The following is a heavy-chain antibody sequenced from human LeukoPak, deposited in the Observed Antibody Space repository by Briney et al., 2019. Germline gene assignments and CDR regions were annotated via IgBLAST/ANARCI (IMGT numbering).Heavy chain of an antibody. Sequence: GGSLRLSCAASGFTFSSYSMNWVRQAPGKGLEWVSSISSSSSSYIYYADSVKGRFTISRDNAKNSLYLQMNSLRAEDTAVYFCARVSSSSPTWYFDYWGQGTLVTVSS. D-gene: IGHD6-13*01. CDR2: ISSSSSSYI. CDR1: GFTFSSYS. CDR3: ARVSSSSPTWYFDY. J-gene: IGHJ4*02. V-gene: IGHV3-21*01.